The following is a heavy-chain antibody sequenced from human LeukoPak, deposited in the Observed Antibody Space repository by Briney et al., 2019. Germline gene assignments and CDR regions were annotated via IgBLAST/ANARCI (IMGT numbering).Heavy chain of an antibody. CDR1: GFTFSSYW. CDR2: IRKDGNEK. Sequence: PGGSLRLSCAASGFTFSSYWMSWVRQAPGKGLEWVANIRKDGNEKYYVDSVKGRFTISRDNAKNSLYLQMNSLRAEDTAVYYCARVGDYSYYYYYMDVWGKGTTVTVSS. D-gene: IGHD5-24*01. CDR3: ARVGDYSYYYYYMDV. V-gene: IGHV3-7*01. J-gene: IGHJ6*03.